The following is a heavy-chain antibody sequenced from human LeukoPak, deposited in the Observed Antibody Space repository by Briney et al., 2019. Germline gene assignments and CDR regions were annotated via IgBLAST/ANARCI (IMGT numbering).Heavy chain of an antibody. J-gene: IGHJ2*01. CDR3: ARRELNWYFDL. V-gene: IGHV5-51*01. CDR1: GYSFTSYW. CDR2: IYPGDSDT. D-gene: IGHD1-26*01. Sequence: GESLKISCKGSGYSFTSYWIGWVRQMPGKGLEWKGIIYPGDSDTRYSPSCQGQVTISPDKSISTAYPQWSSLKASDTAMYYCARRELNWYFDLWGRGTLVTVSS.